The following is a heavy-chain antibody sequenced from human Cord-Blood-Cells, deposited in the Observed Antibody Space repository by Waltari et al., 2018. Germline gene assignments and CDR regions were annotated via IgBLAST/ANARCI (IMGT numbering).Heavy chain of an antibody. CDR3: ASLPLTGDFSDY. Sequence: QLQLQESGPGLVKPSETLSLTCPVSGGSISRSSYYWGWIRQPPGKGLEWIGSIYYSGSTYYNPSLKSRVTISVDTSKNQFSLKLSSVTAADTAVYYCASLPLTGDFSDYWGQGTLVTVSS. CDR2: IYYSGST. D-gene: IGHD7-27*01. J-gene: IGHJ4*02. V-gene: IGHV4-39*07. CDR1: GGSISRSSYY.